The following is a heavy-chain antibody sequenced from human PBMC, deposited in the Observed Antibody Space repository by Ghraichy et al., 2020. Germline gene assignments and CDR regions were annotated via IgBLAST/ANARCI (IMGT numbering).Heavy chain of an antibody. Sequence: SETLSLTCTVSGGSISSSSYYWGWIRQPPGKGLEWIGSIYYSGSTYYNPSLKSRVTISVDTSKNQFSLKLSSVTAADTAVYYCASGYSERGYYFDYWGQGTLVTVSS. CDR1: GGSISSSSYY. J-gene: IGHJ4*02. V-gene: IGHV4-39*01. CDR2: IYYSGST. CDR3: ASGYSERGYYFDY. D-gene: IGHD6-13*01.